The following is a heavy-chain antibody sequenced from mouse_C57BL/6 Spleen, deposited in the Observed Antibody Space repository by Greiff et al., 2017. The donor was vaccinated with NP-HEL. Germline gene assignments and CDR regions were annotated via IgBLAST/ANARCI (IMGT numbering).Heavy chain of an antibody. Sequence: QVQLQQSGPELVKPGASVKISCKASGYAFSSSWMNWVKQRPGKGLEWIGRIYPGDGDTNYNGKFKGKATLTVDKSSSTAYMQLSSLTSEDSAVYYCARSNYGSSYDWYFDVWGKGTTVTVSS. V-gene: IGHV1-82*01. CDR1: GYAFSSSW. J-gene: IGHJ1*03. CDR2: IYPGDGDT. CDR3: ARSNYGSSYDWYFDV. D-gene: IGHD1-1*01.